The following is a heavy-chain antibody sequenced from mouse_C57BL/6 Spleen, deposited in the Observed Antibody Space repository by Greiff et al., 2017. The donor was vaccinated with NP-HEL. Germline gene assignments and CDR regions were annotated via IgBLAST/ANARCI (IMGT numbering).Heavy chain of an antibody. CDR2: IYPGDGDT. CDR1: GYAFSSSW. J-gene: IGHJ2*01. CDR3: ARAGMASQATGYFDY. D-gene: IGHD3-2*02. V-gene: IGHV1-82*01. Sequence: QVTLKESGPELVKPGASVKISCKASGYAFSSSWMNWVKQRPGKGLEWIGRIYPGDGDTNYNGKFKGKATLTADKSSSTAYMQRSSLTSEDSAVYFCARAGMASQATGYFDYWGQGTTLTVSS.